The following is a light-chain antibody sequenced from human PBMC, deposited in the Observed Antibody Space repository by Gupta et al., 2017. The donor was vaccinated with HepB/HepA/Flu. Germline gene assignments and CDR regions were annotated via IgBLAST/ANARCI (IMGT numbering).Light chain of an antibody. CDR1: TIGSKS. Sequence: SYVLTQPPSVSLAPGQTARVTCEGSTIGSKSVHWSQQKPGQAPILVVFHDKKRPSGIPERFSASNSGNTATLTISRVEAGDEADYYCQVRDTTSDNWVFGGGTKLTVL. J-gene: IGLJ3*02. V-gene: IGLV3-21*02. CDR2: HDK. CDR3: QVRDTTSDNWV.